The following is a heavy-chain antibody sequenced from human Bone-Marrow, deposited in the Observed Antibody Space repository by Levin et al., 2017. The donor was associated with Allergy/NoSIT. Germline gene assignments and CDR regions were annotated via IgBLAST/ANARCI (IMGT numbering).Heavy chain of an antibody. Sequence: PGGSLRLSCAASGFTFSSYSMNWVRQAPGKGLEWVSSISSSSSYIYSADSVKGRFTISRDNAESSLYLQMNSLRAEDTAVYYCARCRGVGASDDAFDIWGQGTMVTVSS. CDR1: GFTFSSYS. CDR2: ISSSSSYI. D-gene: IGHD1-26*01. CDR3: ARCRGVGASDDAFDI. V-gene: IGHV3-21*01. J-gene: IGHJ3*02.